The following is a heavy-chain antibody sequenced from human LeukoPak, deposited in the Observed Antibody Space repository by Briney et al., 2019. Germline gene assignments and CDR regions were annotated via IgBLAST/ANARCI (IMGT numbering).Heavy chain of an antibody. V-gene: IGHV4-59*06. D-gene: IGHD5-12*01. J-gene: IGHJ4*02. CDR2: IYYSGST. CDR1: GGSISGFH. CDR3: ASFPRIVATQNFDY. Sequence: PSETLSLTCTVSGGSISGFHWSWIRQPPGKGLEWIGYIYYSGSTYYNPSLKSRVTISVDTSKNQFSLKLSSVTAADTAVYYCASFPRIVATQNFDYWGQGTLVTVSS.